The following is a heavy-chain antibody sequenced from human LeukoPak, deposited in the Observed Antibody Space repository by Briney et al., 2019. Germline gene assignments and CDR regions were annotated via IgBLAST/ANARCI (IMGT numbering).Heavy chain of an antibody. V-gene: IGHV3-30*18. CDR3: AKDQCSTSSWLACRFFDY. CDR2: ISFDGSDK. D-gene: IGHD2-2*01. CDR1: GFTFSDYD. J-gene: IGHJ4*02. Sequence: GRSLRLSCADSGFTFSDYDMHWVRQAPGKGLEWVAIISFDGSDKYYTDSVKGRFTISRDNSKNTLSLQMNSLRVEDTAIYYCAKDQCSTSSWLACRFFDYWGQGSLVTVSS.